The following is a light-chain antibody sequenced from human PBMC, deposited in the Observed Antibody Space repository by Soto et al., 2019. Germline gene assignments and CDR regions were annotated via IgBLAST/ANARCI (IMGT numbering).Light chain of an antibody. J-gene: IGLJ1*01. CDR1: SSDVGGYNY. V-gene: IGLV2-14*01. Sequence: QSALTQPASVSGSPGQSIPISCTGTSSDVGGYNYVSWYQQHPGKAPKLIIYDVTNRPSGVSHRFSGSKSGNTASLTIWLQTEDEADYYCSSYSLTSTRLFGTGTKVTVL. CDR2: DVT. CDR3: SSYSLTSTRL.